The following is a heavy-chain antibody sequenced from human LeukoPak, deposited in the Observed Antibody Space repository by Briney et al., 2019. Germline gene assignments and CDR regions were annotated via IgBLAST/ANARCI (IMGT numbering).Heavy chain of an antibody. Sequence: RSGGSLRLSCAASGFTFSSYAMSWVRQAPGKRLEWVSAISGSGGSTYYADSVKGRFTISRDNSKNTLYLQMNSLRAEDTAVYYCATPGPEYCTNGVCTFDYWGQGTLVTVSS. CDR1: GFTFSSYA. J-gene: IGHJ4*02. CDR2: ISGSGGST. D-gene: IGHD2-8*01. V-gene: IGHV3-23*01. CDR3: ATPGPEYCTNGVCTFDY.